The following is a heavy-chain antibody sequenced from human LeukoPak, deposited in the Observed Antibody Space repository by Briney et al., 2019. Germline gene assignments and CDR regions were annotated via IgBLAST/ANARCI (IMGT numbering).Heavy chain of an antibody. CDR1: GGSISSYY. V-gene: IGHV4-4*07. CDR2: IYTSGST. Sequence: PSETLSLTCTVSGGSISSYYWSWIRQPAGKGLEWISRIYTSGSTNYNPSLKSRVTMSVDTSKNQLSLNLTSVTAADTAVYYCVGDQGFLAYWGQGTLVTVSS. CDR3: VGDQGFLAY. J-gene: IGHJ4*02. D-gene: IGHD3-3*01.